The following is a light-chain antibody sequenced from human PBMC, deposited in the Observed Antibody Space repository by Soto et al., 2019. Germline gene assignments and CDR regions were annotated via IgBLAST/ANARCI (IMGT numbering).Light chain of an antibody. V-gene: IGKV1-12*01. J-gene: IGKJ5*01. CDR1: QGVSTW. Sequence: TGRASQGVSTWLAWYQQKPGKAPNLLIYTASSLQSGVPSRFSGSGSGTDFTLTINGLQPEDFATYYCQQAASFPITFGQGTRLEIK. CDR3: QQAASFPIT. CDR2: TAS.